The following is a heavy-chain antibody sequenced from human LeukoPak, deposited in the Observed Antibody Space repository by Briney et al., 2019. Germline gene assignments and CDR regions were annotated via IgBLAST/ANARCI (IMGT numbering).Heavy chain of an antibody. V-gene: IGHV3-7*01. J-gene: IGHJ6*03. CDR3: ARDMWLGYKYGTFDMDV. D-gene: IGHD5-18*01. Sequence: GVPLTLFCAPSIFTFNTYYIMWARKSRGEGVVCVAHINQNGSEKFYVDYVRGRFTISRDNADNSLFLQMTSLRAEDTAVYFCARDMWLGYKYGTFDMDVWGKGTTVIVSS. CDR1: IFTFNTYY. CDR2: INQNGSEK.